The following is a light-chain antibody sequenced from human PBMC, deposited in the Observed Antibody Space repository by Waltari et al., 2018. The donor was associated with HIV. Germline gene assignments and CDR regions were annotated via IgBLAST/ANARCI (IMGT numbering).Light chain of an antibody. CDR1: SSDLGAYNY. Sequence: QSALTQPPSTSGSPGQSVTMSCTGTSSDLGAYNYLPWYQHHPGKAPKLIMTEVTKRPSGVPDRFAGSKSGNTASLTVSGLQAEDEAHYYCSSYAPTNKFYVLFGGGTTLTVL. V-gene: IGLV2-8*01. CDR3: SSYAPTNKFYVL. CDR2: EVT. J-gene: IGLJ2*01.